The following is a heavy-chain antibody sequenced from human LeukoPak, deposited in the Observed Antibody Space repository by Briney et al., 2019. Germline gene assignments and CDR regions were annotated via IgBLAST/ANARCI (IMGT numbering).Heavy chain of an antibody. J-gene: IGHJ5*02. Sequence: PGGSLRLSCAASGFTFSSYGMHWVRQAPGKGLEWVAVISYDGSNKYYADSVKGRFTISRDNSKNTLYLQMNSLRAEDTAVYYCAKDLLGGNSACWFDPWGQGTLVTVSS. CDR2: ISYDGSNK. CDR3: AKDLLGGNSACWFDP. CDR1: GFTFSSYG. V-gene: IGHV3-30*18. D-gene: IGHD4-23*01.